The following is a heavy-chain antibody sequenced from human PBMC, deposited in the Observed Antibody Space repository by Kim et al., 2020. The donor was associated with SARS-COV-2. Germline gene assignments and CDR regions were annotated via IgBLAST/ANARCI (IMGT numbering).Heavy chain of an antibody. CDR1: GYSFTSYW. Sequence: GESLKISCKGSGYSFTSYWIAWVRQMPGKGLEWMRIIYPGDSDTRYSPSFQGQVTISAEKSLSTAYLQWSSLKASDTAMCYCARRLAARDATSWFDPWGQGALVTVSS. J-gene: IGHJ5*02. CDR2: IYPGDSDT. V-gene: IGHV5-51*01. CDR3: ARRLAARDATSWFDP. D-gene: IGHD6-6*01.